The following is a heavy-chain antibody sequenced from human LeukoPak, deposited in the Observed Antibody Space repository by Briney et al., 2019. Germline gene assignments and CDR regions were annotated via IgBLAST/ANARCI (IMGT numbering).Heavy chain of an antibody. CDR3: ARDMEQQLAPFDY. CDR1: GYIFTSFY. V-gene: IGHV1-46*01. Sequence: ASVKVSCKASGYIFTSFYIHWVRQVPGQGLEWMGIIDPSGGITTYAQKFRGGVIMTADTSTNTVYLELSSLKSEDTAVYYCARDMEQQLAPFDYWGQGTLVTVSS. J-gene: IGHJ4*02. CDR2: IDPSGGIT. D-gene: IGHD6-13*01.